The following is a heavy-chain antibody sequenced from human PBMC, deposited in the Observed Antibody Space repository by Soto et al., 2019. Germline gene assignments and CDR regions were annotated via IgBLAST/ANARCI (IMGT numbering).Heavy chain of an antibody. Sequence: SVKVCSKACGYSFECCYMWWLRHAPGQGLEWMGIINPSGGSTSYAQKFQGRVTMTRDTSTSTVYMELSSLRSEDTAVYYCAGARMRSGWYDFEYWGKGTLVTVSS. CDR2: INPSGGST. D-gene: IGHD6-19*01. V-gene: IGHV1-46*02. J-gene: IGHJ4*02. CDR3: AGARMRSGWYDFEY. CDR1: GYSFECCY.